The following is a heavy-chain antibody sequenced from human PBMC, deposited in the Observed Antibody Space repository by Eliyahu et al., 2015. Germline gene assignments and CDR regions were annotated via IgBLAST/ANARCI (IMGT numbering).Heavy chain of an antibody. V-gene: IGHV4-61*01. J-gene: IGHJ5*02. D-gene: IGHD3-22*01. Sequence: QVQLQESGPGLVKPSETLSLTCTVSGGXVSSGSYYWSWIRQPPGKGLEWIGYIYYSGSTNYNPSLKSRVTISVDTSKNQFSLKLSSVTAADTAVYYCARAGAYDSRDNWFDPWGQGTLVTVSS. CDR2: IYYSGST. CDR1: GGXVSSGSYY. CDR3: ARAGAYDSRDNWFDP.